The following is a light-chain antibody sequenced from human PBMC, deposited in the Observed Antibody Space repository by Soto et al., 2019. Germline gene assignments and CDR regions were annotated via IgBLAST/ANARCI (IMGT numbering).Light chain of an antibody. Sequence: DVQLTQSPSLLSASLGYRVSFTCQASQDISKFLNWYQHKPGQAPSLLIYDASKSHFGVPSRFSGSGSGTDFTFTISSLQPEDNATYYCQQYENRPYTFGPGNKVDIK. J-gene: IGKJ3*01. CDR1: QDISKF. CDR3: QQYENRPYT. CDR2: DAS. V-gene: IGKV1-33*01.